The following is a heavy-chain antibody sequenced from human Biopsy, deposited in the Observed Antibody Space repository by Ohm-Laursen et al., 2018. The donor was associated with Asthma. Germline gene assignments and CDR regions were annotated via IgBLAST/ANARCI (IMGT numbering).Heavy chain of an antibody. J-gene: IGHJ5*02. V-gene: IGHV4-59*11. Sequence: SQTLSLTCTVSGGSIRSHDWTWIRLLPGKGLEYIGDVSHTGSTNYNPSLKSRVTMSLDTSKNQFSLRLTSVTPADTAVYYCARLADCSGGACYSYGWFDPWGQGTRVTVSS. CDR1: GGSIRSHD. CDR3: ARLADCSGGACYSYGWFDP. CDR2: VSHTGST. D-gene: IGHD2-15*01.